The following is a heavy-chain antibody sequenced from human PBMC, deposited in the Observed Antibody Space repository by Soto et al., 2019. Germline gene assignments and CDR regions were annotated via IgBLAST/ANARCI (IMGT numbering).Heavy chain of an antibody. V-gene: IGHV4-31*03. J-gene: IGHJ5*02. CDR3: ARDSRQLTQGWFDP. D-gene: IGHD6-13*01. CDR1: GGSISSGGYY. Sequence: QVQLQESGPGLVKPSQTLSLTCTVSGGSISSGGYYWSWIRQHPGKGLEWIGYIYYSGSTYYNPSLKSRVTISVDTSKNQLSLKLSSVTAADTAVYYCARDSRQLTQGWFDPWGQGTLVTVSS. CDR2: IYYSGST.